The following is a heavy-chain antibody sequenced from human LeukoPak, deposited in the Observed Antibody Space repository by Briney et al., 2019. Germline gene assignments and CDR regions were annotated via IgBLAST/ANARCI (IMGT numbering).Heavy chain of an antibody. Sequence: GSLRLSCAASGFAFSSYAMSWVRQVPGKGLEWVSAISGSGVNTHYADSVKGRFTISRDSSKNTLFLQVNSLRAEDTAVYYCAKETELTVSALFDHWGQGTLVTVSS. J-gene: IGHJ4*02. V-gene: IGHV3-23*01. D-gene: IGHD2-21*02. CDR2: ISGSGVNT. CDR3: AKETELTVSALFDH. CDR1: GFAFSSYA.